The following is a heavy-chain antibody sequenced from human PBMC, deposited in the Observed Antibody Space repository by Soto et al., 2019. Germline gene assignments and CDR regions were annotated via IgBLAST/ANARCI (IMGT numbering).Heavy chain of an antibody. CDR1: GFIFSSFW. V-gene: IGHV3-7*03. CDR2: IRQDGNEK. Sequence: ESGGGLVQPGGSLRLSCAASGFIFSSFWMIWVRQAPGKGLEWVAIIRQDGNEKHYVDSVKGRFTVSRDNAEKSLYLQMDSLRPDATALYYCVRGYSDYTDYFDYWGQGALVTVSS. J-gene: IGHJ4*02. D-gene: IGHD5-12*01. CDR3: VRGYSDYTDYFDY.